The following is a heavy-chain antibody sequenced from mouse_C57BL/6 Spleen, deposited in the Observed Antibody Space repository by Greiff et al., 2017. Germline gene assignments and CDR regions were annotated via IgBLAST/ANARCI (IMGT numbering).Heavy chain of an antibody. CDR2: IWSGGST. D-gene: IGHD2-5*01. CDR3: ARNGRYSNYEVFDY. CDR1: GFSLTSYG. J-gene: IGHJ2*01. V-gene: IGHV2-2*01. Sequence: QVQLQQSGPGLVQPSQSLSITCTVSGFSLTSYGVHWVRQSPGKGLEWLGVIWSGGSTDYNAAFISRLSISKDNSKSQVFFKMNSLQADDTAIYYCARNGRYSNYEVFDYWGQGTTLTVSS.